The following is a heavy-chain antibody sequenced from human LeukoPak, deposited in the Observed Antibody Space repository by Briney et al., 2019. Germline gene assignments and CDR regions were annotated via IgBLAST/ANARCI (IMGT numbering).Heavy chain of an antibody. J-gene: IGHJ4*02. CDR1: GGSISSYY. D-gene: IGHD3-22*01. Sequence: SETLSLTCTVSGGSISSYYWSWIRQPAGKGLEWIGRIYTSGSTNYNPSLKSRVTMSVDTSKNQFSLKLSSVTAADTAVYYCAMMGSYYYDSSGSIYDYWGQGALVTVSS. V-gene: IGHV4-4*07. CDR3: AMMGSYYYDSSGSIYDY. CDR2: IYTSGST.